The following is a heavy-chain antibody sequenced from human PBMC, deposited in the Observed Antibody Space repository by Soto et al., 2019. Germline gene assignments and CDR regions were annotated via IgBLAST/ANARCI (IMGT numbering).Heavy chain of an antibody. CDR2: ISFDGSNE. J-gene: IGHJ6*02. CDR1: GFTFSDYA. CDR3: ARPAATVIFYSGMDV. Sequence: SLRLSCAASGFTFSDYAMHWVRQAPGKGLEWVAIISFDGSNEHYADSVQGRFTISRDNSENTLYLQMNSLRADDTAVYYCARPAATVIFYSGMDVWGQGTTVTVAS. V-gene: IGHV3-30-3*01. D-gene: IGHD4-17*01.